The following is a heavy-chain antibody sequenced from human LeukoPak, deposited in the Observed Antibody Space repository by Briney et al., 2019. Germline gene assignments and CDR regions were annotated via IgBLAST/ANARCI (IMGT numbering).Heavy chain of an antibody. J-gene: IGHJ4*02. CDR1: GFTFSSYG. D-gene: IGHD5-18*01. V-gene: IGHV3-30*02. CDR3: AKDIGGDTAMVAVDY. Sequence: PGGSLRLSCAASGFTFSSYGMHWVRQAPGKGLEWVAFIRYDGSNKDYADSVKGRFTISRDNSKNTLYLQMNSLRAEDTAVYYCAKDIGGDTAMVAVDYWGQGTLVTVSS. CDR2: IRYDGSNK.